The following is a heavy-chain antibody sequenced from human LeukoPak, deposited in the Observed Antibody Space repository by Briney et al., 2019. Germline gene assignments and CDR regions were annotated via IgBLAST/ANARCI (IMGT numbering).Heavy chain of an antibody. J-gene: IGHJ5*02. CDR2: ISYDGSNK. Sequence: GGSLRLSCAASGFTFSSYAMHWVRQAPGKGLEWVAVISYDGSNKYYADSVKGRFTISRDNSKNTLYLQMNSLRAEDTAVYYCARDDSRYCSSTSCFPNWFDPWGQGTLVTVSS. V-gene: IGHV3-30-3*01. CDR1: GFTFSSYA. CDR3: ARDDSRYCSSTSCFPNWFDP. D-gene: IGHD2-2*01.